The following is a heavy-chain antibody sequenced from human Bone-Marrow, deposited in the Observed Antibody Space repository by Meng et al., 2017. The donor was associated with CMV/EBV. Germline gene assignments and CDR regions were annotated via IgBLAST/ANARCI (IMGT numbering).Heavy chain of an antibody. CDR2: ISYDGDNI. D-gene: IGHD1-26*01. V-gene: IGHV3-30-3*01. CDR1: GFTFSTYT. CDR3: VVLGAIDY. Sequence: GESLKISCAASGFTFSTYTMHWVRQAPGKGLEWVAVISYDGDNIWYADSMKGRFTISRDNSKNTLYLQMDSLRVNDTAVYYCVVLGAIDYWGQGTLVTVSS. J-gene: IGHJ4*02.